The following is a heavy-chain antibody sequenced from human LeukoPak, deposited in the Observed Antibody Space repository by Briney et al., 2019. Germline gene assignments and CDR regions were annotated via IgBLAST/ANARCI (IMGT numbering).Heavy chain of an antibody. CDR1: GFTFSSYA. V-gene: IGHV3-30*04. CDR3: ARSLFRGAVFDY. D-gene: IGHD3-10*01. J-gene: IGHJ4*02. CDR2: ISYDGSIE. Sequence: GGSLRLSCAASGFTFSSYAMHWVRQAPGKGLEWVAVISYDGSIEYYADSVKGRFTISRDNSKNTLYPQMNSLRAEDTAVNYCARSLFRGAVFDYWGQGTLVTVSS.